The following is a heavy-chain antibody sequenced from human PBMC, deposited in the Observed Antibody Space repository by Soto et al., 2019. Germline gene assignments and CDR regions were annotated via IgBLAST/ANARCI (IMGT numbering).Heavy chain of an antibody. Sequence: GGSLRLSCAASGFTFGSYWVSWVRQAPGKGLEWVANIKQDGSEKYYVDSVKGRFTISRDNAKNSLYLQMNSLRAEDTAVYYCARTVWFGEFDPFDYWGQGTLVTVSS. CDR2: IKQDGSEK. V-gene: IGHV3-7*05. CDR1: GFTFGSYW. CDR3: ARTVWFGEFDPFDY. D-gene: IGHD3-10*01. J-gene: IGHJ4*02.